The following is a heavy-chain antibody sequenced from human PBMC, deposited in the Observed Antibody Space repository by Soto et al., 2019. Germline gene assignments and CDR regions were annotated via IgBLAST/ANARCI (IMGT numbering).Heavy chain of an antibody. J-gene: IGHJ4*02. V-gene: IGHV4-30-2*01. CDR1: GDSMTSGDYS. CDR3: ARGDYQYSIDY. Sequence: PSETLSLTCTVSGDSMTSGDYSWSWIRHPPGKGLEGLGYIYRTGNTHYSPSLKSRVSISQDRSKNQFSLESTSVTAADTAVYYCARGDYQYSIDYWGQGTLVTVSS. CDR2: IYRTGNT. D-gene: IGHD2-2*01.